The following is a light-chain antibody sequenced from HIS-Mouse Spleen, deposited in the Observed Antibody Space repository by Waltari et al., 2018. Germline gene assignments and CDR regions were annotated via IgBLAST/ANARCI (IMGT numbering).Light chain of an antibody. CDR1: SSDVGSYNL. V-gene: IGLV2-23*01. J-gene: IGLJ3*02. Sequence: QSALTQPASVSGSPGQSITISCTGTSSDVGSYNLVPWYHQHPGKAPKLMMYEGSKRPSGVSNRFSGSKSGNTASLTISGLQAEDEADYYCCSYAGSNWVFGGGTKLTVL. CDR2: EGS. CDR3: CSYAGSNWV.